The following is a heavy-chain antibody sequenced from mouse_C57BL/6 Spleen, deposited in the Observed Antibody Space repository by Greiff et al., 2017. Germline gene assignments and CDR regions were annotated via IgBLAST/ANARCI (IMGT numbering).Heavy chain of an antibody. CDR1: GYTFTSYW. D-gene: IGHD4-1*01. CDR2: IDPSASYT. J-gene: IGHJ2*01. CDR3: ASGTGTSFDY. Sequence: QVQLQQPGAELVMPGASVKLSCKASGYTFTSYWMHWVKQRPGQGLEWIGEIDPSASYTNYNQKFKGKSTLTVDKSSSTAYMQLSSLTSEDSAVYYCASGTGTSFDYWGQGTTLTVSS. V-gene: IGHV1-69*01.